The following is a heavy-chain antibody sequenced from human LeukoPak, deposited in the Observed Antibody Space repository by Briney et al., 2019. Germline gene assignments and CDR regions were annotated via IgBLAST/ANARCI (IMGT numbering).Heavy chain of an antibody. CDR3: TKEGGPMAVTTERYSFDQ. V-gene: IGHV3-30*18. J-gene: IGHJ4*02. D-gene: IGHD4-17*01. Sequence: GRSLRLSCAASGFTFSNYGMHWLRQAPGKGLAWVAVVSNDGRVQYYADSVKGRFTISRDNSKNTLSLQMNSLRAEDTAVYYCTKEGGPMAVTTERYSFDQWGQGTLVTVSS. CDR1: GFTFSNYG. CDR2: VSNDGRVQ.